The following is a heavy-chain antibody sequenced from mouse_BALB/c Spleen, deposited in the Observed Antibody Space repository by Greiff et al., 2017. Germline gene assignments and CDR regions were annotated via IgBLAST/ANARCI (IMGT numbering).Heavy chain of an antibody. J-gene: IGHJ4*01. Sequence: EVMLVESGGGLVKPGGSLKLSCAASGFTFSDYYMYWVRQTPEKRLEWVATISDGGSYTYYPDSVKGRFTISRDNAKNNLYLQMSSLKSEDTAMYYCARARGYDEAMDYWGQGTSVTVSS. CDR1: GFTFSDYY. D-gene: IGHD2-14*01. CDR3: ARARGYDEAMDY. V-gene: IGHV5-4*02. CDR2: ISDGGSYT.